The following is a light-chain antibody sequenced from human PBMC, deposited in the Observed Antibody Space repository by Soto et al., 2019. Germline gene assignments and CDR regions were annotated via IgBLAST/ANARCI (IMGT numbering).Light chain of an antibody. CDR2: ADS. Sequence: AVSMSSAQKISICCTGISFDVGVYNYVLLYKQHTGKAHKIMIYADSNRPSGVSNSFSGSKSGNTATLTISGLQAEDEADYDCCSDTVSGTYVFGTGTKVTVL. CDR3: CSDTVSGTYV. J-gene: IGLJ1*01. V-gene: IGLV2-14*01. CDR1: SFDVGVYNY.